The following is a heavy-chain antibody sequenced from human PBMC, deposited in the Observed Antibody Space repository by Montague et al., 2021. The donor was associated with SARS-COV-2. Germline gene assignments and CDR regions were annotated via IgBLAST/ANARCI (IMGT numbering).Heavy chain of an antibody. CDR3: ARLESSWWFFDY. D-gene: IGHD2-8*02. J-gene: IGHJ4*02. CDR1: GGSISPYY. CDR2: TSYSGST. Sequence: SETLSLTCTVSGGSISPYYWSWIRQSPGKGLECIGYTSYSGSTDYNPSLKSRVTISIDASKNQFSLKLSSVTAADTAVYYCARLESSWWFFDYWGQGTLVTVSS. V-gene: IGHV4-59*12.